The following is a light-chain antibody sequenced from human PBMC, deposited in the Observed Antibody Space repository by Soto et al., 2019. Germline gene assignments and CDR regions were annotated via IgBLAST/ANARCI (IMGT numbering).Light chain of an antibody. Sequence: QSVLTQPASVSGSPGQSITISCTGTSSDVGGYNYVSWYQHHPGKAPKLMIYDGSNRPSGVSNRFSGSKSGNTASLTISGLQAEDEDDYYCSSYTSSSTLVVFGGGTKLTVL. CDR3: SSYTSSSTLVV. CDR2: DGS. J-gene: IGLJ2*01. V-gene: IGLV2-14*03. CDR1: SSDVGGYNY.